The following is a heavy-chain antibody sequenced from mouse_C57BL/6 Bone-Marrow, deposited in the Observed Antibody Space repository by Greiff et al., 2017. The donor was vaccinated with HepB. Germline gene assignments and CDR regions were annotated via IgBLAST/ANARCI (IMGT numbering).Heavy chain of an antibody. CDR1: GYTFTSYW. V-gene: IGHV1-50*01. D-gene: IGHD1-1*01. CDR2: IDPSDSYT. J-gene: IGHJ1*03. Sequence: VQLQQPGAELVKPGASVKLSCKASGYTFTSYWMQWVKQRPGQGLEWIGEIDPSDSYTNYNQKFKGKATLTVDTSSSTAYMQLSSLTSEDSAVYYCASYYYGPYWYFDVWGTGTTVTVSS. CDR3: ASYYYGPYWYFDV.